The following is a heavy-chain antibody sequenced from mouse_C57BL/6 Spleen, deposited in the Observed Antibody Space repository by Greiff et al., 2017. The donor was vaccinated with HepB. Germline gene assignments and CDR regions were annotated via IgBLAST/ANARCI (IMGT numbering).Heavy chain of an antibody. CDR3: TRGGGYYLDY. V-gene: IGHV1-15*01. J-gene: IGHJ2*01. D-gene: IGHD1-1*02. Sequence: QVQLKESGAELVRPGASVTLSCKASGYTFTDYEMHWVKQTPVHGLEWIGAIDPETGGTAYNQKFKGKAILTADKSSSTAYMELRSLTSEDSAVYYCTRGGGYYLDYWGQGTTLTVSS. CDR2: IDPETGGT. CDR1: GYTFTDYE.